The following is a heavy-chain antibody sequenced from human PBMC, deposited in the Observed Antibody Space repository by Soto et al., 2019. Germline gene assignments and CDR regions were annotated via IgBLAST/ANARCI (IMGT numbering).Heavy chain of an antibody. CDR1: GGSISSYY. CDR3: ARKLTLGAFDI. D-gene: IGHD1-7*01. V-gene: IGHV4-59*08. Sequence: PSETLSLTCTVSGGSISSYYWSWIRQPPGKGLEWIGYIYYSGSTNYNPSLKSRVTISVDTSKNQFSLKLSSVTAADTAVYYCARKLTLGAFDIWGQGTMVTVSS. J-gene: IGHJ3*02. CDR2: IYYSGST.